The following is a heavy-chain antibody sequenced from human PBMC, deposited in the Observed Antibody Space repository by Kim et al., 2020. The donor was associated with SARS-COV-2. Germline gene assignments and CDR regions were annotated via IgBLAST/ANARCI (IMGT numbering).Heavy chain of an antibody. CDR2: ISGSGGST. D-gene: IGHD1-26*01. CDR1: GFTFSSYA. CDR3: EGWVRFDP. V-gene: IGHV3-23*01. Sequence: GGSLRLSCAASGFTFSSYAMSWVRQAPGKGLEWVSGISGSGGSTYYADSVKGRFTISRDNSKNTLYLQMNSLRAEDTAVYFCEGWVRFDPWGQGTLVTVSS. J-gene: IGHJ5*02.